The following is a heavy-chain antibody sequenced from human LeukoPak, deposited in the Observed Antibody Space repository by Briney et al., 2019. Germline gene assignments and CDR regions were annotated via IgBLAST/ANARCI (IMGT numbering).Heavy chain of an antibody. V-gene: IGHV3-48*03. CDR3: ARDYWDYYDSSGYIEYFQH. CDR1: GFTFSSYE. D-gene: IGHD3-22*01. Sequence: PGGSLRLSCAASGFTFSSYEMNWVRQAPGKGLEWVSYISSSGSTIYYADSVKGRFTISRDNAKNSLYLQMNSLRAEDTAVYYCARDYWDYYDSSGYIEYFQHWGQGTLVTVSS. J-gene: IGHJ1*01. CDR2: ISSSGSTI.